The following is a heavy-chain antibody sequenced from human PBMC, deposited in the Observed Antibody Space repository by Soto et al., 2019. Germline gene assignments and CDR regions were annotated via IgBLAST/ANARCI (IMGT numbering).Heavy chain of an antibody. Sequence: GGSLRLSCAASGFTFSNYAVTWVRQAPGKGLEWVSVIGGSGGSTYYADSVKGRLAISRDNSKNTLYLQMNSLRAEDTAVYHWAIQNSGSYAPLDHWGQGTLVTVSS. CDR2: IGGSGGST. D-gene: IGHD6-19*01. J-gene: IGHJ5*02. V-gene: IGHV3-23*01. CDR3: AIQNSGSYAPLDH. CDR1: GFTFSNYA.